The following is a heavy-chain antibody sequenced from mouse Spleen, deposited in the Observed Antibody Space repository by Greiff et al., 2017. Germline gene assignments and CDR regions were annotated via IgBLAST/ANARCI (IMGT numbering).Heavy chain of an antibody. D-gene: IGHD2-4*01. J-gene: IGHJ3*01. CDR3: ARDGDYDGAY. CDR1: GFTFTDYY. Sequence: EVQLQQSGGGLVQPGGSLRLSCATSGFTFTDYYMSWVRQPPGKALEWLGFIRNKANGYTTEYSASVKGRFTISRDNSQSILYLQMNTLRAEDSATYYCARDGDYDGAYWGQGTLVTVSA. V-gene: IGHV7-3*02. CDR2: IRNKANGYTT.